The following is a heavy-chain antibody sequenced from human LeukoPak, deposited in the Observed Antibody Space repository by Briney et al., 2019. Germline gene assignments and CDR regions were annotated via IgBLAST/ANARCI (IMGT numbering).Heavy chain of an antibody. CDR2: ISSSGSTI. Sequence: GGSLRLSCAASGFTFSSYEMNWVRQAPGKGLEWVSYISSSGSTIYYADSVKGRFTISRDNAKNSLYLQMNSLRAEDTAVYYCARFIAAPYYFDYWGRGTLVTVSS. D-gene: IGHD6-13*01. V-gene: IGHV3-48*03. J-gene: IGHJ4*02. CDR3: ARFIAAPYYFDY. CDR1: GFTFSSYE.